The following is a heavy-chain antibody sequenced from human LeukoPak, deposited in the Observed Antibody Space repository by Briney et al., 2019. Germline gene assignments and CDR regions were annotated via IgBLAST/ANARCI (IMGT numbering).Heavy chain of an antibody. CDR3: ARVGFYDILTGYYSGNWFDP. V-gene: IGHV3-21*01. J-gene: IGHJ5*02. D-gene: IGHD3-9*01. Sequence: GGSLRLSCAASGFTFSSYSMNWVRQAPGKGLEWVSSISSSSSYTYYADSVKGRFTISRDNAKNSLYLQMNSLRAEDTAVYYCARVGFYDILTGYYSGNWFDPWGQGTLVTVSS. CDR2: ISSSSSYT. CDR1: GFTFSSYS.